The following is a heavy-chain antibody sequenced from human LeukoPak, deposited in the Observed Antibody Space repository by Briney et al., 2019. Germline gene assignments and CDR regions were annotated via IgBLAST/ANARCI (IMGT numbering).Heavy chain of an antibody. J-gene: IGHJ4*02. V-gene: IGHV3-33*01. CDR1: GFTFSDYG. D-gene: IGHD5-18*01. Sequence: PGKSLTLSCAASGFTFSDYGMHWVRQAPGKGLEWVAIIWFDGSEKDYADSVKGRFTISRDNSENIVYLQMNSLRVEDTAVYYCAGRPTGYSSGYIHWGQGTLVTVSS. CDR2: IWFDGSEK. CDR3: AGRPTGYSSGYIH.